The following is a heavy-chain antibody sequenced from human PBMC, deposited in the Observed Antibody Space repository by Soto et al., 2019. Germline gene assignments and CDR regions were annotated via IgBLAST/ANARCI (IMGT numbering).Heavy chain of an antibody. J-gene: IGHJ5*02. CDR3: ARGPVIAAAGTEWFDP. D-gene: IGHD6-13*01. CDR2: INSDGSST. CDR1: GFTFSSYW. V-gene: IGHV3-74*01. Sequence: GGSLRLSCAASGFTFSSYWMHWVRQTPGKGLVWVSRINSDGSSTSYADSVKGRFTISRDNAKNTLYLQMNSLRAEDTAVYYCARGPVIAAAGTEWFDPWGEGILVIVCS.